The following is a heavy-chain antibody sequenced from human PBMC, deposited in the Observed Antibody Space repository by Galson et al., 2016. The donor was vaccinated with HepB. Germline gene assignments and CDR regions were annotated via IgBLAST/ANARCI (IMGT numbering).Heavy chain of an antibody. CDR2: ISWDSGRL. J-gene: IGHJ1*01. CDR1: GFTFGDFA. D-gene: IGHD4-17*01. CDR3: AKATSGSAYGSRYFQH. Sequence: SLRLSCAASGFTFGDFAIHWVRQAPGKGLEWVSGISWDSGRLNYTASVKGRFTISRDNAKNSLYLQMDSLRPDDTAFYYCAKATSGSAYGSRYFQHWGQGTLVTVSS. V-gene: IGHV3-9*01.